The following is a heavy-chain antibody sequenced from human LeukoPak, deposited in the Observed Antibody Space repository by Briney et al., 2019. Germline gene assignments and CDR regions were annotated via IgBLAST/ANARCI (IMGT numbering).Heavy chain of an antibody. Sequence: GGPLSLSWAPPGFTFRKYWMSWVRRPPGKGLEGVANIKQDGSEQYYVDSVKGRFAISRDNAKNSLQLQMNSLRAEDTAVYYCASLYDYGGSSDFDYWGRGTLVTVSS. V-gene: IGHV3-7*01. CDR1: GFTFRKYW. J-gene: IGHJ4*02. CDR2: IKQDGSEQ. D-gene: IGHD4/OR15-4a*01. CDR3: ASLYDYGGSSDFDY.